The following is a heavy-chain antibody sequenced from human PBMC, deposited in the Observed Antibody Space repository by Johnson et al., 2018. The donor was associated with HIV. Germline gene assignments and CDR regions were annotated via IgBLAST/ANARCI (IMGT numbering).Heavy chain of an antibody. CDR2: VADDGGYK. V-gene: IGHV3-30*04. Sequence: QVQLVESGGGVVQPGRSLRLSCAGSGFTFSSFAIHWVRQAPGKGLEWVAVVADDGGYKDYADSVKGRFTVSRYNSRDTLYLQMNSLRSEDTAVYYCTRDPYFSDAFDIWGQGTMVTVSS. D-gene: IGHD3-3*01. CDR1: GFTFSSFA. CDR3: TRDPYFSDAFDI. J-gene: IGHJ3*02.